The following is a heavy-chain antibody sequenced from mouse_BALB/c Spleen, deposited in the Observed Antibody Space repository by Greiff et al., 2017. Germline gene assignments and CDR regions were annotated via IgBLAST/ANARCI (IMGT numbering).Heavy chain of an antibody. CDR3: ARDREYGNYSYAMDY. CDR1: GFSLTSYG. D-gene: IGHD2-10*02. CDR2: IWAGGST. J-gene: IGHJ4*01. V-gene: IGHV2-9*02. Sequence: VQLQESGPGLVAPSQSLSITCTVSGFSLTSYGVHWVRQPPGKGLEWLGVIWAGGSTNYNSALMSRLSISKDNSKSQVFLKMNSLQTDDTAMYYCARDREYGNYSYAMDYWGQGTSVTVSS.